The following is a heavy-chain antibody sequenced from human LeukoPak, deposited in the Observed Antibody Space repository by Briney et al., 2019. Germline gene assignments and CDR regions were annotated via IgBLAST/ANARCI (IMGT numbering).Heavy chain of an antibody. CDR1: GFTFSNKA. CDR3: ARESGGDWGYFDD. D-gene: IGHD2-21*02. J-gene: IGHJ4*02. CDR2: TTQSGESS. V-gene: IGHV3-23*01. Sequence: GGSLRLSCVASGFTFSNKAMSWVRQAPGMGLEWVTSTTQSGESSGYADSVRGRFTISRDNSKNTLFLQMDSLRVEDTAIYYCARESGGDWGYFDDWGQGTLVTVSS.